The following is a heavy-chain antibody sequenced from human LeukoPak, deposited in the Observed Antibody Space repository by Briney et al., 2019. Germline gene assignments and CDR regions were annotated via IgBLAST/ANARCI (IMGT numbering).Heavy chain of an antibody. J-gene: IGHJ4*02. CDR3: ARDYCSSTSCYPDY. V-gene: IGHV3-74*01. CDR2: INTDGSSA. Sequence: GGSLRLSCAASGFTFSGYWMHWVRQGPGKGLVWVSRINTDGSSASYADSVKGRFTISRDNARNTLYLQMNSLRAEDTAVYYCARDYCSSTSCYPDYWGQGTLVTVSS. D-gene: IGHD2-2*01. CDR1: GFTFSGYW.